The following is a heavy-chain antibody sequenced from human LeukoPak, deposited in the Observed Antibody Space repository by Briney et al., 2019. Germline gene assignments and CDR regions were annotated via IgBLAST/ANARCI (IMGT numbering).Heavy chain of an antibody. CDR1: GYTFSSYA. J-gene: IGHJ6*03. CDR2: TIPIFGTA. D-gene: IGHD6-19*01. CDR3: ARDTYSSGWYYYYYMDV. V-gene: IGHV1-69*05. Sequence: GASVKVSCKASGYTFSSYAISWVRQAPGQGLELMGGTIPIFGTANYSQKFQGRVTMTRDTSISTAYMELSRLRSDDTAVYYCARDTYSSGWYYYYYMDVWGKGTTVTVSS.